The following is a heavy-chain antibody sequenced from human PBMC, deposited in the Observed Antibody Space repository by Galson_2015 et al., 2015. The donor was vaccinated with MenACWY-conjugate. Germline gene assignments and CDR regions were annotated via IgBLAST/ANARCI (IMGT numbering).Heavy chain of an antibody. Sequence: SLRLACAASDLTFSHAWMNWVRQAPGKGLEWVGRIRSKADGGTIEYAAPVEGSFTISRDDSKNTLYLQLNSLKIEDTGVYYCDTDYGDNDYWGQGTTVTVSS. CDR3: DTDYGDNDY. CDR2: IRSKADGGTI. J-gene: IGHJ4*03. CDR1: DLTFSHAW. D-gene: IGHD4-17*01. V-gene: IGHV3-15*07.